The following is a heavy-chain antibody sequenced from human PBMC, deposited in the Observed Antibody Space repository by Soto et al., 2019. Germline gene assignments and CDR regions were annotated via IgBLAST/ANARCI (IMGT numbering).Heavy chain of an antibody. Sequence: DVQLLESGGALVQPGGSLRLSCAASAFTFSSYAMSWVRQAPGKGLEWVSGLSCSGDATDYADSVKGRFTISRDNSKNTLYLQMNSLTAEDTALYYCAKHVGLTTLTHSLYYWGQGTLVTVSS. D-gene: IGHD4-4*01. CDR3: AKHVGLTTLTHSLYY. CDR2: LSCSGDAT. CDR1: AFTFSSYA. J-gene: IGHJ4*02. V-gene: IGHV3-23*01.